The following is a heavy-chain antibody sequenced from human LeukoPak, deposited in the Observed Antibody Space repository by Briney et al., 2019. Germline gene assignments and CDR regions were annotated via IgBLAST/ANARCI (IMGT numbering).Heavy chain of an antibody. Sequence: PSETLSLTCAVYGGSFSGYYWSWIRQPPGKGLEWIGEINHSGSTNYNPSLKSRVTISVDTSKNQFSLKLSSVTAADTAVYYCARRDYYDSSGYEQDPYYFDYWGQGTLVTVSS. CDR2: INHSGST. J-gene: IGHJ4*02. CDR1: GGSFSGYY. V-gene: IGHV4-34*01. CDR3: ARRDYYDSSGYEQDPYYFDY. D-gene: IGHD3-22*01.